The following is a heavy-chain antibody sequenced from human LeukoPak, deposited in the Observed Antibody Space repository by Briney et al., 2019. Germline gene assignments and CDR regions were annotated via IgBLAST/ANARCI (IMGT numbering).Heavy chain of an antibody. D-gene: IGHD3-22*01. CDR3: ARTRETPHYYDSSGYYRGFYYYYMDV. J-gene: IGHJ6*03. V-gene: IGHV1-2*02. Sequence: GSVKVSCKASGYTFTGYYMHWVRQAPGQGLEWMGWINPNSGGTKYAQKFQGRVTMTRDTSISTAYMELSRLRSDDTAVYYCARTRETPHYYDSSGYYRGFYYYYMDVWGKGTTVTVSS. CDR1: GYTFTGYY. CDR2: INPNSGGT.